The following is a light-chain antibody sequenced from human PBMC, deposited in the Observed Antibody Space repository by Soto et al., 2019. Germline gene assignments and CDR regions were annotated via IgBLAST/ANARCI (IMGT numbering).Light chain of an antibody. J-gene: IGLJ2*01. CDR2: EVS. V-gene: IGLV2-8*01. CDR3: SSFAGNNNLV. Sequence: QSVLTQPPSASGSLGQSVTISCTGTSSDVGGYNYVSWYQQHPGKAPKLMISEVSKRPSGVPDRFSGSKSGNTASLTVSGLQAEDEADSYCSSFAGNNNLVFGGGTKVSVL. CDR1: SSDVGGYNY.